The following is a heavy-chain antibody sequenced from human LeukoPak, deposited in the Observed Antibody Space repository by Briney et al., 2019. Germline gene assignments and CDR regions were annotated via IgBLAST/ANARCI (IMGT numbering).Heavy chain of an antibody. Sequence: GGSLRLSCAASGFTFSSYAMSWVRQAPGKGLEWVSAISGSGGSTYYADSVKGRFTISRDNSKNTLYLQMNSLRAEDTAVYYCAKGLADDYVWGSNRYTGSDYWGQGTLVTVSS. V-gene: IGHV3-23*01. D-gene: IGHD3-16*02. CDR2: ISGSGGST. J-gene: IGHJ4*02. CDR3: AKGLADDYVWGSNRYTGSDY. CDR1: GFTFSSYA.